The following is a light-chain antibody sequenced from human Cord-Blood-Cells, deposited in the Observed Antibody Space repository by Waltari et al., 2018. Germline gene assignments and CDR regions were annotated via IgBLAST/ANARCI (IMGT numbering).Light chain of an antibody. V-gene: IGKV4-1*01. Sequence: DIVMTQSPDSLAVSLGERATINCKSSQSVLYSSNNKNYLACYQQKPGQPPKLLIYWASTRESGFPDRFSGSGSGTDFTLTISSLQAEDVAVYYCQQYYSTPHTFGQGTKLEIK. CDR1: QSVLYSSNNKNY. CDR3: QQYYSTPHT. J-gene: IGKJ2*01. CDR2: WAS.